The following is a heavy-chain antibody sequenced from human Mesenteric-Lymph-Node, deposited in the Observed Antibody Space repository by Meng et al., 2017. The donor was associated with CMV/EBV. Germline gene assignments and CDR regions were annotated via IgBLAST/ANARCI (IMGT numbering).Heavy chain of an antibody. CDR3: ARSPHFVRYYYGMDV. CDR2: ISSSSSYI. D-gene: IGHD2-21*01. V-gene: IGHV3-21*01. Sequence: GGSLRLSCAASGFTFSSYSMNWVRQAPGKGLEWVSSISSSSSYIYYADSVKGRFTISRDNAKNSLYLQMNSLRAEDTAVYYCARSPHFVRYYYGMDVWGQGTTVTVSS. J-gene: IGHJ6*02. CDR1: GFTFSSYS.